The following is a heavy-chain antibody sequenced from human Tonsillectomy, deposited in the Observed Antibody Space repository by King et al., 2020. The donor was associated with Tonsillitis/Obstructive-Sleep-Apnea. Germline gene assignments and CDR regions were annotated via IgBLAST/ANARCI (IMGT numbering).Heavy chain of an antibody. J-gene: IGHJ3*02. CDR2: ISYDGSNK. CDR3: ARAPGGDCSSTSCYSLGYCSGGSCPGAFDI. V-gene: IGHV3-30*01. D-gene: IGHD2-15*01. Sequence: VQLVESGGGVVQPGRSLRLSCAASGFTFSTYAMHWVRQAPGKGLEWVAVISYDGSNKYYADSVKGRFTISRDNSKTTLYLQMNSLRAEDTAVYYCARAPGGDCSSTSCYSLGYCSGGSCPGAFDIWGQGTMVTVSS. CDR1: GFTFSTYA.